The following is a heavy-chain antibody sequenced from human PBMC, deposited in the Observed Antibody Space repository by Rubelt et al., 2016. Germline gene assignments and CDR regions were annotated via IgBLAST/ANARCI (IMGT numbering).Heavy chain of an antibody. V-gene: IGHV4-34*01. CDR2: INHSGST. CDR3: ARGYSYGSSGGGDY. Sequence: QVQLQQWGAGLLKPSETLSLTCAVYGGSFSGYYWSWIRQPPGKGLEWIGEINHSGSTNYNPSLKSCVTISLDTSKNQLSLKMSSETAAATAVYYCARGYSYGSSGGGDYWGQGTLVTVSS. J-gene: IGHJ4*02. CDR1: GGSFSGYY. D-gene: IGHD5-18*01.